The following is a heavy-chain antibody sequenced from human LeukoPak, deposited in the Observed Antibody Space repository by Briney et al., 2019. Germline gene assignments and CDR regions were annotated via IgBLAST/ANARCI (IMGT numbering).Heavy chain of an antibody. CDR3: AKHGYCSGISCFFDF. V-gene: IGHV3-23*01. CDR2: ISGSGPYT. Sequence: GGSLRLSCAASGFTFSSYAMSWVRQAPGKGLEWVSGISGSGPYTFYTDSVKGRFTISRDSSKNTLYLQMNSLRAEDTALYYCAKHGYCSGISCFFDFWGQGTLVAVSS. CDR1: GFTFSSYA. D-gene: IGHD2-2*03. J-gene: IGHJ4*02.